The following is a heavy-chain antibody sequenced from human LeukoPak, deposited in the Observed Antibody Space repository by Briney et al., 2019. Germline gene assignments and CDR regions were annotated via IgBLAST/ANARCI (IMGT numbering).Heavy chain of an antibody. V-gene: IGHV4-34*01. CDR1: GGSFSGYY. CDR2: INHSGST. Sequence: SETLSLTCAVYGGSFSGYYWSWIRQPPGKGLEWIGEINHSGSTNYNPSLKSRVTISVDTSKNQFSLKLSSVTAAGTAVYYCARGGLYDFWSGYSVYNWFDPWGQGTLVTVSS. CDR3: ARGGLYDFWSGYSVYNWFDP. D-gene: IGHD3-3*01. J-gene: IGHJ5*02.